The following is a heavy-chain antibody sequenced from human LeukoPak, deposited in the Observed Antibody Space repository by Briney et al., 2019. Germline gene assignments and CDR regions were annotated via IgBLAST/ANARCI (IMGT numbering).Heavy chain of an antibody. Sequence: GGSLRLSCAASGFTFSNYWMHWVRQAPGKGLEWVAVISYNGSNKYYADSVRGRFTISRDNSKNTVYLQMNSLRAEDTAVYYCAKDDYYDSSGYPWSFDYWGQGTLVTVSS. CDR1: GFTFSNYW. D-gene: IGHD3-22*01. J-gene: IGHJ4*02. CDR2: ISYNGSNK. V-gene: IGHV3-30*18. CDR3: AKDDYYDSSGYPWSFDY.